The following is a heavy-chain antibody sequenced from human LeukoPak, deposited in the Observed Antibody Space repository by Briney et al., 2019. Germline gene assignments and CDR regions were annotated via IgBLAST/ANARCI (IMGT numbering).Heavy chain of an antibody. V-gene: IGHV3-7*01. Sequence: GGFLRLSCAASGFTFSTHWMSWVRKSPGKGLEWVANIKQVGSEKYYVDSVKGRFTISRDNAKNSLYLQMNRLRAEDTAGYYCAIDSGSVNYYDSSGYCDYWGQGTRVTVSS. CDR2: IKQVGSEK. D-gene: IGHD3-22*01. CDR3: AIDSGSVNYYDSSGYCDY. CDR1: GFTFSTHW. J-gene: IGHJ4*02.